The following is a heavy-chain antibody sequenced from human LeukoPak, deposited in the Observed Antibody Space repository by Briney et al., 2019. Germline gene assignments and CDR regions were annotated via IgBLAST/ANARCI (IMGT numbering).Heavy chain of an antibody. CDR3: ARAYHNWYFDL. V-gene: IGHV4-34*01. CDR2: ISPSAIT. CDR1: GFTLRTYG. J-gene: IGHJ2*01. D-gene: IGHD2-2*01. Sequence: NAGGSLRLSCAGSGFTLRTYGMHWIRQPPGKGLEWIGEISPSAITHYNPSLKSRVTISIDTSKNQFSLRLTSVTAADTALYYCARAYHNWYFDLWGRGTRVTVSS.